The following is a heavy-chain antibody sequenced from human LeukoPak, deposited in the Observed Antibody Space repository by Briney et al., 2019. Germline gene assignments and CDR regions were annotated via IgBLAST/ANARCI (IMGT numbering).Heavy chain of an antibody. J-gene: IGHJ6*02. CDR2: MNPNSGNT. CDR3: AGAEYDILTGSYGMDV. V-gene: IGHV1-8*01. CDR1: GYTFTSYD. Sequence: ASVKVSCKASGYTFTSYDINWVRQATGQGLEWMGWMNPNSGNTGYAQKFQGRVTMTRNTSISTAYMELSSLRSEDTAVYYCAGAEYDILTGSYGMDVWGQGTTVTVSS. D-gene: IGHD3-9*01.